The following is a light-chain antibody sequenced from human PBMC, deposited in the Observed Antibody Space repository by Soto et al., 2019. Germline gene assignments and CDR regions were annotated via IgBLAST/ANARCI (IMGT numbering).Light chain of an antibody. Sequence: DLQMTQSPSTLSSSLGDSVTITCRASQSISSWLAWYQQKPWKAPKGLIFGASSSATGIQDRFSGSGSGTDFTLTIRRLEPEDFAVYYCKQYGSSPTFGGGTKVDIK. CDR1: QSISSW. V-gene: IGKV1-5*01. CDR2: GAS. CDR3: KQYGSSPT. J-gene: IGKJ4*01.